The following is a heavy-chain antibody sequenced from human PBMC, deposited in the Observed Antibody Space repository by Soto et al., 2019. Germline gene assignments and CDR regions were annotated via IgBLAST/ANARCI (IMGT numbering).Heavy chain of an antibody. D-gene: IGHD3-10*01. V-gene: IGHV1-3*01. Sequence: QVQLVQSGAEVKKPGASVKVSCKASGYRFTTQPIHWVRQAPGQGLEWMGWINSGNGYTEYSPKFQGRVPITKATTARKAHMEVGSPGSEDTGLYYCASRPYRGGGPFDYWGQGTLVTVSS. J-gene: IGHJ4*02. CDR1: GYRFTTQP. CDR3: ASRPYRGGGPFDY. CDR2: INSGNGYT.